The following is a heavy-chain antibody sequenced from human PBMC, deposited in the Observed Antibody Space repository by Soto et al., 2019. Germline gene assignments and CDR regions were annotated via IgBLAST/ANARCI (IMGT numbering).Heavy chain of an antibody. Sequence: PSETLSLTCAVYGGSFSGYYWSWIRQPPGKGLEWIGEINHSGSTNYNPSLKSRVTMSVDTSKNQFSLKLSSVTAADTAVYYCASEPAYSNYQDYWGQGTLVTVSS. CDR2: INHSGST. V-gene: IGHV4-34*01. CDR3: ASEPAYSNYQDY. J-gene: IGHJ4*02. CDR1: GGSFSGYY. D-gene: IGHD4-4*01.